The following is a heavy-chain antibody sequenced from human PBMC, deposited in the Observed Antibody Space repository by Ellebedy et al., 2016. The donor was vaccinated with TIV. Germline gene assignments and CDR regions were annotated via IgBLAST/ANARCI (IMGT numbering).Heavy chain of an antibody. CDR1: GFTFSSYS. D-gene: IGHD1-1*01. J-gene: IGHJ4*02. Sequence: GGSLRLXXGASGFTFSSYSMNWLRQAPGKGLEWVSYIASSSSTIYHADSVKGRFTISRDNARSSLYLQLNSLGAEDTAVYYCARGRYNWNDAGYFDSWGQGTLVTVSS. CDR3: ARGRYNWNDAGYFDS. CDR2: IASSSSTI. V-gene: IGHV3-48*04.